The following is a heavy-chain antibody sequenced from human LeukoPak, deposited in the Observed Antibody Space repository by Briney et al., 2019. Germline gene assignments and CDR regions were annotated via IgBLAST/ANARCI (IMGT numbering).Heavy chain of an antibody. V-gene: IGHV4-61*01. CDR3: ARHYGP. J-gene: IGHJ5*02. D-gene: IGHD3-16*01. CDR1: GGSVSSGRDY. Sequence: SETLSLTCTVSGGSVSSGRDYWSWIRQPPGKGLEWIGFIYYSGSTNYNPSLKSRVTISVDTSKSQFSLNLNSVTAADTAVYYCARHYGPWGQGTLVTVSS. CDR2: IYYSGST.